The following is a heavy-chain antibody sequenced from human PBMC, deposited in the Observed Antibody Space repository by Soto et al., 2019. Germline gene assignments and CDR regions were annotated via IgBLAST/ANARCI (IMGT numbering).Heavy chain of an antibody. V-gene: IGHV3-23*01. CDR3: AKEGFYGDYYYYGMDV. D-gene: IGHD4-17*01. J-gene: IGHJ6*02. CDR2: ISGSGGST. CDR1: GFTFSSYA. Sequence: GGSLRLSCAASGFTFSSYAMSWVRQAPGKGLEWVSAISGSGGSTYYADSVKGRFTISRDNSKNTLYLQMNSLRAEDTAVYYCAKEGFYGDYYYYGMDVWGQGTTVTVSS.